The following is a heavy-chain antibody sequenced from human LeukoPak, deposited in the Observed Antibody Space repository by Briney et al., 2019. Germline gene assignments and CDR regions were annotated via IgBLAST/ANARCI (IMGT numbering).Heavy chain of an antibody. CDR2: INHSGST. V-gene: IGHV4-34*01. Sequence: SETLSLTCAVYGGSFSGYYWSWIRQPPGKGLEWIGEINHSGSTNYNPSLKSRVTISVDTSKNQFSLKLSSVTAADTAVFYCASGYSYDLFDYWGQGTLVTVSS. J-gene: IGHJ4*02. D-gene: IGHD5-18*01. CDR1: GGSFSGYY. CDR3: ASGYSYDLFDY.